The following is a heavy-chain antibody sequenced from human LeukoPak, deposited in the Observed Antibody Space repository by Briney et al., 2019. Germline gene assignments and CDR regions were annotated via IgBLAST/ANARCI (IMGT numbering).Heavy chain of an antibody. Sequence: GGSLRLSCVASGISFRNYAVTWVRQAPGKGLEWVSSITGSGDTRRYADSVKGRFTISRDNSVDTLYLQMNSLSAEDTAIDYCGKDPNGDYIGAFDFWGRGTMVTVSS. CDR3: GKDPNGDYIGAFDF. J-gene: IGHJ3*01. D-gene: IGHD4-17*01. CDR1: GISFRNYA. V-gene: IGHV3-23*01. CDR2: ITGSGDTR.